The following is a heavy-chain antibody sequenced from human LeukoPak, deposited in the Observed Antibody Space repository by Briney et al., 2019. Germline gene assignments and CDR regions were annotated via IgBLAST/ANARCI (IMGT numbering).Heavy chain of an antibody. CDR3: TRVKPAKVEMATIPLINEYYFDY. Sequence: PGRSLRLSCTASGFTFGDYAMSWFRQAPGKGLEWVGFIRSKAYGGTTEYAASVKGRFTISSDDSKSIAYLQMNSLKTEDTAVYYCTRVKPAKVEMATIPLINEYYFDYWGQGTLVTVSS. V-gene: IGHV3-49*03. CDR1: GFTFGDYA. D-gene: IGHD5-24*01. CDR2: IRSKAYGGTT. J-gene: IGHJ4*02.